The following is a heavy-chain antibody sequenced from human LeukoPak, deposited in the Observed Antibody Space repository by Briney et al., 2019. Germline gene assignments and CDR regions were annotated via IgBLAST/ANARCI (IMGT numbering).Heavy chain of an antibody. Sequence: ASVKVSCKASGYTFTGYYMHWVRQAPGQGLEWMGRINPNSGGTNYAQKFQGRVTMTRDTSISTAYMELSRLRSDDTAVYYCARDFQTYYYYGMDVWGQGTTVTVSS. CDR3: ARDFQTYYYYGMDV. J-gene: IGHJ6*02. CDR2: INPNSGGT. CDR1: GYTFTGYY. V-gene: IGHV1-2*06.